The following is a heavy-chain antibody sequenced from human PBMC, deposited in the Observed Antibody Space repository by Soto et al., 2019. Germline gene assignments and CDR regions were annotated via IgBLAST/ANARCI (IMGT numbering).Heavy chain of an antibody. Sequence: SETLSLTCTVSGGSISSYYWSWIRQPPGKGLEWIGYIYYSGSTNYNPSLKSRVTISVDTSKNQFSLKLSSVTAADTAVYYCARVWGGAFDIWAQRTMVTVSS. D-gene: IGHD3-10*01. V-gene: IGHV4-59*01. CDR3: ARVWGGAFDI. CDR1: GGSISSYY. CDR2: IYYSGST. J-gene: IGHJ3*02.